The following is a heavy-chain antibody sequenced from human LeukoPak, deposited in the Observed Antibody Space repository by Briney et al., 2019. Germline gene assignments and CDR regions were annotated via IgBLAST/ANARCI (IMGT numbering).Heavy chain of an antibody. CDR3: AKGGPYYYDSSGYLDY. D-gene: IGHD3-22*01. CDR1: GFTLSSYW. Sequence: GGSLRLSCATSGFTLSSYWMHWVRQVPGKGLEWLSRINNDGVSTSYADSVKGRFTISRDNAKNTLYLQMNSLRAEDTAVYYCAKGGPYYYDSSGYLDYWGQGTLVTVSS. V-gene: IGHV3-74*01. J-gene: IGHJ4*02. CDR2: INNDGVST.